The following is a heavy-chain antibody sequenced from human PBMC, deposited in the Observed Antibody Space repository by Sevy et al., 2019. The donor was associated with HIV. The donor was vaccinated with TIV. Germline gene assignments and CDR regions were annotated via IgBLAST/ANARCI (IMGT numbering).Heavy chain of an antibody. CDR1: GYTFTSYG. J-gene: IGHJ3*02. D-gene: IGHD4-17*01. V-gene: IGHV1-18*01. Sequence: ASVKVSCKASGYTFTSYGISWVRQAPGQGLEWMGWISAYNGNTNYAQKLQGRVTMTTDTSTSTAYTELRSLRSDDTAVYYCARFRVSTTTVTINDAFDIWGQGTMVTVSS. CDR3: ARFRVSTTTVTINDAFDI. CDR2: ISAYNGNT.